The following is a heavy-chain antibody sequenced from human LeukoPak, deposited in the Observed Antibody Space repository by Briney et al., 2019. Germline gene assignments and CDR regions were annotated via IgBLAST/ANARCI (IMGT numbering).Heavy chain of an antibody. V-gene: IGHV3-66*01. Sequence: SGGSLRLSCAASGFTVSSNSMTWVRQAPGKGLEWASVIYSGGSTSYADSVKGRLTISRDNSKNTLYLQMNSLRVEDTAVYYCAIEKSASVDYWGRGTLVTVSS. CDR3: AIEKSASVDY. CDR1: GFTVSSNS. CDR2: IYSGGST. J-gene: IGHJ4*02.